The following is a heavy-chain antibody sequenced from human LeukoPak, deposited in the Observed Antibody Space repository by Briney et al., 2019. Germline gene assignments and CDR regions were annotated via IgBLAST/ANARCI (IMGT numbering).Heavy chain of an antibody. D-gene: IGHD4-17*01. CDR3: ARVNGYGDSEVSYYMDV. V-gene: IGHV3-21*01. CDR2: ISSSSSYI. CDR1: GFTFSSYS. J-gene: IGHJ6*03. Sequence: GVSLSLSCAASGFTFSSYSMNWVRQAPRKGLEWVSSISSSSSYIYYADSVKGRFTISRDNAKNSLYLQMNSLRAEDTAVYYCARVNGYGDSEVSYYMDVWGKGTTVTVSS.